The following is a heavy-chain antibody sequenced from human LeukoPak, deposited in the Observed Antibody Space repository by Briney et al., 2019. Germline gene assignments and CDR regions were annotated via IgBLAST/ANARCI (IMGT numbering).Heavy chain of an antibody. D-gene: IGHD5-12*01. CDR3: ARTSGYSGYDPFDY. CDR1: GYTFTGHY. J-gene: IGHJ4*02. V-gene: IGHV1-2*02. Sequence: ASVKVSCMASGYTFTGHYMHWLRQAPGQGLEWMGWINPNSGGTNYAQKFQGRVTMTRDTSITTAYMELSRLRSDDTAVYYCARTSGYSGYDPFDYWGQGTLVTVSS. CDR2: INPNSGGT.